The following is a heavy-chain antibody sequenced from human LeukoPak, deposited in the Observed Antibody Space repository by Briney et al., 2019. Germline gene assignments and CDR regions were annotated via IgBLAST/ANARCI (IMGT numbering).Heavy chain of an antibody. J-gene: IGHJ6*02. CDR1: GFTVADYG. CDR2: INWNGGST. D-gene: IGHD2-2*01. CDR3: ARDYCSSTSFGCYYGMDV. V-gene: IGHV3-20*04. Sequence: PGGSLRLSCAASGFTVADYGMSWVRHAPGKGLEWVSGINWNGGSTGYADSVKGRFTISRDNAKNSLYLQMNSLRAEDTALYYCARDYCSSTSFGCYYGMDVWGQGTTVTVSS.